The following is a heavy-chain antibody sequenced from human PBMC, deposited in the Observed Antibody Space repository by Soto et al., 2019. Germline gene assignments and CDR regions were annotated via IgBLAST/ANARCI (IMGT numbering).Heavy chain of an antibody. Sequence: GESLKLSCKGSGYTFSNFWMYWVRQMPGRGPEWMGIIYTGDSDTRYNPSFQGQITISVDTSISTLYLQWSSLKASDTAMYYCARYSRALDFWGQGTLVTVSS. CDR2: IYTGDSDT. V-gene: IGHV5-51*01. J-gene: IGHJ4*02. CDR3: ARYSRALDF. D-gene: IGHD5-18*01. CDR1: GYTFSNFW.